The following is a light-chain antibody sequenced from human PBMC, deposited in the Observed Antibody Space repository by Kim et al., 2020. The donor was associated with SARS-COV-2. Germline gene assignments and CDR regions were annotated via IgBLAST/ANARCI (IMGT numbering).Light chain of an antibody. CDR3: QQRSNWPRT. CDR1: QSVSSY. J-gene: IGKJ1*01. CDR2: DAS. Sequence: WGPGERATLACRASQSVSSYLAWYQQKPGQAPRLLIYDASNMATGIPARFSGSGSGTDFTLTISSLEPEDFAVYYCQQRSNWPRTFGQGTKVDIK. V-gene: IGKV3-11*01.